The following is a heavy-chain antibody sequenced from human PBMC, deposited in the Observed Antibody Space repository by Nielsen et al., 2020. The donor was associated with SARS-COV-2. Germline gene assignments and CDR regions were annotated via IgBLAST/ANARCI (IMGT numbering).Heavy chain of an antibody. CDR1: GFTFSGYD. Sequence: GESLKISCAASGFTFSGYDMHWVRQAPGKGLEWVAVISYDGSNKYYADSVKGRFTISRDNSKNTLYLQMNSLRAEDTAVYYCAKSDYGDYTPVDYWGQGTLVTVSS. D-gene: IGHD4-17*01. CDR2: ISYDGSNK. V-gene: IGHV3-30*04. J-gene: IGHJ4*02. CDR3: AKSDYGDYTPVDY.